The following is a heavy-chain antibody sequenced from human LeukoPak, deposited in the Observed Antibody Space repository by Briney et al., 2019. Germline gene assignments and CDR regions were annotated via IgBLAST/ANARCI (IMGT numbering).Heavy chain of an antibody. V-gene: IGHV3-30-3*01. CDR2: TSYDGSNK. CDR3: ARVLEAYYYGSGSYYKYFDY. CDR1: GFTFSSYA. J-gene: IGHJ4*02. D-gene: IGHD3-10*01. Sequence: GRSLRLSCAASGFTFSSYAMHWVRQAPGKGLEWVAVTSYDGSNKYYADSVKGRFTISRDNSKNTLYLQMNSLRAEDTAVYYCARVLEAYYYGSGSYYKYFDYWGQGTLVTVSS.